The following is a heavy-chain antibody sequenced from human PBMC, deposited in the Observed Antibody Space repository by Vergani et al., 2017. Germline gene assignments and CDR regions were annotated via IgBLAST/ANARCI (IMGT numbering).Heavy chain of an antibody. CDR2: IYSGGST. CDR3: ARDGAGATGYFDY. J-gene: IGHJ4*02. V-gene: IGHV3-53*02. CDR1: GFTVSSNY. D-gene: IGHD1-26*01. Sequence: EVQLVETGGGLIQPGGSLRLSCAASGFTVSSNYMSWVRRAPGKGREWGSVIYSGGSTYYADSVKGRFTIARDNSKNTLYLQMNSLRAEDTAVYYCARDGAGATGYFDYWGQGTLVTVSS.